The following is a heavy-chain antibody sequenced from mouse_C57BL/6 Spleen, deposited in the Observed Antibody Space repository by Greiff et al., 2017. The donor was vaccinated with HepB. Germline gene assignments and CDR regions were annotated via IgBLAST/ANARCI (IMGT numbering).Heavy chain of an antibody. J-gene: IGHJ1*03. CDR1: GYTFTSYW. Sequence: QVQLQQSGAELVMPGASVKLSCKASGYTFTSYWMHWVKQRPGQGLEWIGEIDPSDSYTNYNQKFKGKSTLTVDKSSSTAYMQLSSLTSEDSAVYYWARRYYYGSSYDWYFDVWGTGTTVTVSS. CDR2: IDPSDSYT. CDR3: ARRYYYGSSYDWYFDV. D-gene: IGHD1-1*01. V-gene: IGHV1-69*01.